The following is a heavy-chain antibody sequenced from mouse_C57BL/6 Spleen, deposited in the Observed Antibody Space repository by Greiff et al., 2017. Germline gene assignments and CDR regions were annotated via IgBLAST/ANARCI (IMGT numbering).Heavy chain of an antibody. J-gene: IGHJ1*03. V-gene: IGHV5-17*01. Sequence: EVKVVESGGGLVKPGGSLKLSCAASGFTFSDYGMHWVRQAPEKGLEWVAYISSGSSTIYYADTVKGRFTISRDNAKNTLFLQMTSLRSEDTAMYYCARCDYDDWYFDVWGTGTTVTVSS. CDR2: ISSGSSTI. CDR1: GFTFSDYG. CDR3: ARCDYDDWYFDV. D-gene: IGHD2-4*01.